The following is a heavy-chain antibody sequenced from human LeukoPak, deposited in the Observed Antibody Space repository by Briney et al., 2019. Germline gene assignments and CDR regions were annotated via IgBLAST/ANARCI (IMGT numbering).Heavy chain of an antibody. J-gene: IGHJ4*02. CDR1: GGSFSGYY. CDR2: INHSGST. CDR3: ARGSRIVVVTAHSPFDY. V-gene: IGHV4-34*01. Sequence: PSETLSLTCAVYGGSFSGYYWSWIRQPPGKGLGWIGEINHSGSTNYNPSLKSRVTISVDTSKNQFSLKLSSVTAADTAVYYCARGSRIVVVTAHSPFDYWGQGTLVTVSS. D-gene: IGHD2-21*02.